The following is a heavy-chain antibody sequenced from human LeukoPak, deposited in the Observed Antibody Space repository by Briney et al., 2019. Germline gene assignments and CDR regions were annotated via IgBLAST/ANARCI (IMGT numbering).Heavy chain of an antibody. D-gene: IGHD3-22*01. V-gene: IGHV4-34*01. CDR3: ARVGRHYDSSGYYFLDY. CDR2: INHSGST. CDR1: GGSFSGYY. J-gene: IGHJ4*02. Sequence: SETLSLTCAVYGGSFSGYYWSWIRQPPGKGLEWIGEINHSGSTNCNPSLKSRVTISVDTSKNQFSLKLSSVTAADTAVYYCARVGRHYDSSGYYFLDYWGQGALVTVSS.